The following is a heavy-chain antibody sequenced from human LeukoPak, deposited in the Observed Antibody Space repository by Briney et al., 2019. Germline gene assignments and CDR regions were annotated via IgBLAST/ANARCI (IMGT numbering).Heavy chain of an antibody. D-gene: IGHD3-22*01. Sequence: GASVKVSCKASGGTFSSYAISWVRQAPGQGLEWMGWINAGNGNTKYSQKFQGRVTITRDTSASTAYMELSSLRSEDTAVYYCARVVGRSSGSSAPGYWGQGTLVTVSS. CDR1: GGTFSSYA. V-gene: IGHV1-3*01. CDR3: ARVVGRSSGSSAPGY. CDR2: INAGNGNT. J-gene: IGHJ4*02.